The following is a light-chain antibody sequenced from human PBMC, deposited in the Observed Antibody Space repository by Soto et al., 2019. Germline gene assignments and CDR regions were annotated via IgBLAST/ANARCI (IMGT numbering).Light chain of an antibody. CDR3: TSYTSSFTYV. Sequence: QSVLTQPASVTRSPGQSISVSCTGTSSDVAAYNFVSCYQHHPGKAPKLIIYDVNNRPSGVSDRFSGSKSGNTASLTISGLQAEDEADYSCTSYTSSFTYVFGVGTKVTVL. CDR2: DVN. J-gene: IGLJ1*01. CDR1: SSDVAAYNF. V-gene: IGLV2-14*03.